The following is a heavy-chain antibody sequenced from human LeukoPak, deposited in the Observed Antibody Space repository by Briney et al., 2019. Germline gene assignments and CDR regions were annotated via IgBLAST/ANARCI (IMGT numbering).Heavy chain of an antibody. V-gene: IGHV1-69*04. Sequence: SVKVSCKASGGTFSSYAISWVRQAPGQGLEWMGRIIPILGIANYAQKFQGRVTITADKSTSTAYMELSSLRSEDTAVYYCASGYCSSTSCYYNYWGQGTLVTVSS. J-gene: IGHJ4*02. CDR1: GGTFSSYA. D-gene: IGHD2-2*03. CDR3: ASGYCSSTSCYYNY. CDR2: IIPILGIA.